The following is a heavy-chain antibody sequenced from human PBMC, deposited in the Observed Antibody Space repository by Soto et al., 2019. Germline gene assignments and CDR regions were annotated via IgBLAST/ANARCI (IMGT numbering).Heavy chain of an antibody. CDR2: ISSSSSYI. D-gene: IGHD5-12*01. J-gene: IGHJ4*02. V-gene: IGHV3-21*01. CDR1: GFTFSSYS. CDR3: ARWTYTTKGRLVG. Sequence: GGSLRLSCAASGFTFSSYSMNWVRQAPGKGLEWVSSISSSSSYIYYADSVKGRFTISRDNAKNSLYLQMNSLRAEDTAVYYCARWTYTTKGRLVGWGQGPLVTVSS.